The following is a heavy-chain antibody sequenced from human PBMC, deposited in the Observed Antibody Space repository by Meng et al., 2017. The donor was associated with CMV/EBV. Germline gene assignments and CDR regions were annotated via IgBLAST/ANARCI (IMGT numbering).Heavy chain of an antibody. Sequence: SLKISCAASGFTFDDYAMHWVRQPPGQGLEWVSGITWISDSIDYADSVKGRFTISRDNAKNSLYLQMNSLRAEDTALYYWSKGRGLLRSYYFDYWGQGTLVTVSS. CDR1: GFTFDDYA. V-gene: IGHV3-9*01. CDR3: SKGRGLLRSYYFDY. D-gene: IGHD3-16*01. CDR2: ITWISDSI. J-gene: IGHJ4*02.